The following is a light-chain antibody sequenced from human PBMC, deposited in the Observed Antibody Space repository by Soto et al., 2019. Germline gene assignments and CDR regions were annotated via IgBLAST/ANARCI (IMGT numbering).Light chain of an antibody. CDR2: DVT. Sequence: QSALTQPRSVSGSPGQSVTISCTGTSSDVGAYNYVSWYQQHPGKAPKLMIYDVTNRPSGVSDRFSGSKSGNTASLTISGLKAEDEADYYCFSYAGRYTLLFGGGTKVTVL. V-gene: IGLV2-11*01. J-gene: IGLJ2*01. CDR1: SSDVGAYNY. CDR3: FSYAGRYTLL.